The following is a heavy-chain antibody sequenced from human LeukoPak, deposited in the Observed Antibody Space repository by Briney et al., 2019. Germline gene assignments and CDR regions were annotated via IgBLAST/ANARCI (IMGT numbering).Heavy chain of an antibody. D-gene: IGHD6-6*01. CDR3: ARRSHYSSSSAISY. J-gene: IGHJ4*02. CDR1: GGSFRGYY. Sequence: MSSETLSLTCAVYGGSFRGYYWIWIRQPPGKGLEWIGEIYHSGSTNYNPSLKSRVAISVDTSKNQFSLKLSSVTAADTAVYYCARRSHYSSSSAISYRGQGTLVTVSS. CDR2: IYHSGST. V-gene: IGHV4-34*01.